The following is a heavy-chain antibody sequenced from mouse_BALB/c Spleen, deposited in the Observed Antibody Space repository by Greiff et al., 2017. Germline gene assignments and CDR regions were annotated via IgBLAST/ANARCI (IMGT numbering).Heavy chain of an antibody. CDR2: IDPENGNT. J-gene: IGHJ1*01. D-gene: IGHD1-1*01. CDR3: ARGRDYYGSSDGWYFDV. V-gene: IGHV14-1*02. Sequence: VQLQQSGAELVRPGALVKLSCKASGFNIKDYYMHWVKQRPEQGLEWIGWIDPENGNTIYDPKFPGKASITADTSSNTAYLQLSSLTSEDTAVYYCARGRDYYGSSDGWYFDVWGAGTTVTVSS. CDR1: GFNIKDYY.